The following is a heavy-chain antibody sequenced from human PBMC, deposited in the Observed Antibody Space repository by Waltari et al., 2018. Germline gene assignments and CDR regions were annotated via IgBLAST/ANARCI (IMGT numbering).Heavy chain of an antibody. J-gene: IGHJ6*02. CDR2: IIPIFGTA. Sequence: QVQLVQSGAEVKKPGSSVKVSCKASGGTFSSYAISWVRQAPGQGLEWVGGIIPIFGTANYAQKFQGRVTITADESTSTAYMELSSLRSEDTAVYYCARDVAYGYNSDYYGMDVWGQGTTVTVSS. V-gene: IGHV1-69*13. CDR3: ARDVAYGYNSDYYGMDV. CDR1: GGTFSSYA. D-gene: IGHD5-12*01.